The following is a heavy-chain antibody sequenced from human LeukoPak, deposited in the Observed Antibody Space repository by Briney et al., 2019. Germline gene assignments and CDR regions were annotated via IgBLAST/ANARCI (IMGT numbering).Heavy chain of an antibody. CDR2: ISYDGSNK. Sequence: GGSLRLSCAASAFTFSDYYMSWIRQAPGKGLEWVAVISYDGSNKYYADSVKGRFTISRDNSKNTLYLQMNSLRAEDTAVYYCARGFSFGILTGPCGGIDYRGQGTLVTVSS. V-gene: IGHV3-30-3*01. J-gene: IGHJ4*02. D-gene: IGHD3-9*01. CDR3: ARGFSFGILTGPCGGIDY. CDR1: AFTFSDYY.